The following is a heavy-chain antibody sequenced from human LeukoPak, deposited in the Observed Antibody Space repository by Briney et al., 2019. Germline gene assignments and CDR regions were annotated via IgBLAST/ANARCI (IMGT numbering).Heavy chain of an antibody. CDR2: ISSSGSTI. D-gene: IGHD6-19*01. V-gene: IGHV3-11*01. CDR3: ARDPTGYSSGWYKNWFDP. CDR1: GFTFSDYY. J-gene: IGHJ5*02. Sequence: GGSLRLSCAASGFTFSDYYMSWIRQAPGKGLEWVSYISSSGSTIYYADSVKGRFTISRDNAKSSLYLQMNSLRAEDTAVYYCARDPTGYSSGWYKNWFDPWGQGTLVTVSS.